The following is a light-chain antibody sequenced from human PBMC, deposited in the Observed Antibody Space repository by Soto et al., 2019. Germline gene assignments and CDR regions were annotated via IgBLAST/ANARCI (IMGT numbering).Light chain of an antibody. V-gene: IGLV3-21*02. CDR3: QVWYSSGDHSGVV. Sequence: SYELTQPPSVSVTPGQTARINCGGTNTGSKSVHWYRQRPGQAPAMVVHDVSDRPSGIPERLSDSKSGNTATLTITRVEAGDEADYYCQVWYSSGDHSGVVFGGGTKLTVL. J-gene: IGLJ2*01. CDR2: DVS. CDR1: NTGSKS.